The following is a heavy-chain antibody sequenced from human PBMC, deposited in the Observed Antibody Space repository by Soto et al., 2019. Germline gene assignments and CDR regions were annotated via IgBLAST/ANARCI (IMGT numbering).Heavy chain of an antibody. V-gene: IGHV1-18*01. D-gene: IGHD2-2*01. Sequence: ASVKVSCKASGYTFTSYGISWVRQALGQGLEWMGWISAYNGNTNYAQKLQGRVTMTTDTSTSTAYMELRSLRSDDTAVYYCAIEPVPAAMPDYYYGMDVWGQGTTVTVSA. J-gene: IGHJ6*01. CDR2: ISAYNGNT. CDR3: AIEPVPAAMPDYYYGMDV. CDR1: GYTFTSYG.